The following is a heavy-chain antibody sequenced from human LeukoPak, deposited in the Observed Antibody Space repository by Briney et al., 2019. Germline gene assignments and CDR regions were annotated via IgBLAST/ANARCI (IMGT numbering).Heavy chain of an antibody. CDR1: GYTFTSYG. CDR2: ISAYNGNT. J-gene: IGHJ5*02. Sequence: ASVTVSCKASGYTFTSYGISWVRQAPGQGLEWMEWISAYNGNTNYAQKLQGRVTMTTDTSTSTAYMELRSLRSEDTAVYYCATDGIAAAGLYNWFDPWGQGTLVTVSS. D-gene: IGHD6-13*01. V-gene: IGHV1-18*01. CDR3: ATDGIAAAGLYNWFDP.